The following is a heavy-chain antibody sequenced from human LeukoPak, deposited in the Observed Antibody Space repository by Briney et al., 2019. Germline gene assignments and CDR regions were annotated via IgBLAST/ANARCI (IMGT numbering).Heavy chain of an antibody. Sequence: SETLSLTCTISGGSINSYYWNWIRQPPGKGLEWIGYIYYSGGTNYNPSLKSRVTIAVDTYKNQFSLKLSSVTAADTAVYYCARRAAAVGTYYMDVWGKGTTVTASS. CDR2: IYYSGGT. D-gene: IGHD6-13*01. V-gene: IGHV4-59*01. J-gene: IGHJ6*03. CDR1: GGSINSYY. CDR3: ARRAAAVGTYYMDV.